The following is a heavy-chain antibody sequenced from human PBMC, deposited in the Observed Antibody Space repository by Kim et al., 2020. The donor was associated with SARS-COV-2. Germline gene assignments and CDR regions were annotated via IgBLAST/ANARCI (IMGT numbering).Heavy chain of an antibody. CDR3: ASNLLLYSSSAGKFDY. Sequence: SVKVSCKASGGTFSSYAISWVRQAPGQGLEWMGGIIPIFGTANYAQKFQGRVTITADESTSTAYMELSSLRSEDTAVYYCASNLLLYSSSAGKFDYWGQGTLVTVSS. D-gene: IGHD6-6*01. V-gene: IGHV1-69*13. CDR2: IIPIFGTA. CDR1: GGTFSSYA. J-gene: IGHJ4*02.